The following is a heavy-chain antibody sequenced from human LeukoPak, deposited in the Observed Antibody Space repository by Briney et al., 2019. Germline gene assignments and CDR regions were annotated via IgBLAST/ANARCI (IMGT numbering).Heavy chain of an antibody. J-gene: IGHJ4*02. D-gene: IGHD1-26*01. V-gene: IGHV3-21*01. CDR2: ISSSSSYI. Sequence: PGGSLRLSCAASGFTFSSYSVNWVRQAPGKGLEWVSSISSSSSYIYYADSVKGRFTISRDNAKNSLYLQMNSLRAEDTAVYYCARERGGWRGSYFDYWGQGTLVTVSS. CDR1: GFTFSSYS. CDR3: ARERGGWRGSYFDY.